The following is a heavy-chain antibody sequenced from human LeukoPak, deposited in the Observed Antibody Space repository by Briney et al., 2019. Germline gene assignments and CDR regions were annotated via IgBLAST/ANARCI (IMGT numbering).Heavy chain of an antibody. CDR2: ISGSGGST. CDR1: GFTFSSYA. Sequence: PGGSLRLSCAAPGFTFSSYAMSWVRQAPGKGLEWVSAISGSGGSTYYADSVKGRFTISRDNSKNTLYLQMNSLRAEDTAVYYCAKVNYGSGSINWFDPWGQGTLVTVSS. V-gene: IGHV3-23*01. J-gene: IGHJ5*02. CDR3: AKVNYGSGSINWFDP. D-gene: IGHD3-10*01.